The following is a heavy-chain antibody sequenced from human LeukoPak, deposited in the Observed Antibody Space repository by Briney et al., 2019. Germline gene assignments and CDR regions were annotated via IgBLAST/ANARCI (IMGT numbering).Heavy chain of an antibody. CDR3: ARDRWELTPGAFDI. V-gene: IGHV3-53*01. CDR2: IYSGGST. CDR1: GFSFRNAW. Sequence: SGGSLRLSCAASGFSFRNAWMSWVRQAPGKGLEWVSVIYSGGSTYYADSVKGRFTISRGNSKNTLYLQMNSLRAEDTAVYYCARDRWELTPGAFDIWGQGTMVTVSS. D-gene: IGHD1-26*01. J-gene: IGHJ3*02.